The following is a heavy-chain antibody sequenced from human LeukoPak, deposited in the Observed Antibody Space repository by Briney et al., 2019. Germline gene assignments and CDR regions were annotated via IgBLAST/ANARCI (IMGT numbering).Heavy chain of an antibody. CDR2: LSYSGST. V-gene: IGHV4-59*01. CDR1: GGSISSYY. D-gene: IGHD3-22*01. CDR3: ARDTYYYDSSGYYSHAFDT. J-gene: IGHJ3*02. Sequence: SETLSLTCTVSGGSISSYYWSWIRQPPGKGLEWIGYLSYSGSTKYNPSLKSRVTISVDTSKNQFSLKLSSVTAADTAVYYCARDTYYYDSSGYYSHAFDTWGQGTLVTVSS.